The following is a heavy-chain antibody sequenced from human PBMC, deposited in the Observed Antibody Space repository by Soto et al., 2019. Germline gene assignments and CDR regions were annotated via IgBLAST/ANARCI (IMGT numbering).Heavy chain of an antibody. CDR3: ASQHSPAMSGSSWSDY. CDR2: IIPIFGTA. J-gene: IGHJ4*02. Sequence: SVKVSCKASGGTFSSYAISWVRQAPGQGLEWMGGIIPIFGTANYAQKFQGRVTITADESTSTAYMELSSLRSEDTAVYYCASQHSPAMSGSSWSDYWGQGTLVTVSS. D-gene: IGHD6-13*01. CDR1: GGTFSSYA. V-gene: IGHV1-69*13.